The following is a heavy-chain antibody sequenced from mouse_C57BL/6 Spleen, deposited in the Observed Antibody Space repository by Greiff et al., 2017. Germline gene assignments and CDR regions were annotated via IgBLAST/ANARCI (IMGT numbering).Heavy chain of an antibody. J-gene: IGHJ3*01. D-gene: IGHD2-2*01. V-gene: IGHV1-22*01. CDR1: GYTFTDYN. Sequence: VQLQQSGPELVKPGASVKMSCKASGYTFTDYNMHWVKQSHGKSLEWIGYINPNNGGTSYNQKFKGKATLTVNKSSSTAYMELRSLTSEDSAVYYCARAIYYGYDAFAYWGQGTLVTVSA. CDR2: INPNNGGT. CDR3: ARAIYYGYDAFAY.